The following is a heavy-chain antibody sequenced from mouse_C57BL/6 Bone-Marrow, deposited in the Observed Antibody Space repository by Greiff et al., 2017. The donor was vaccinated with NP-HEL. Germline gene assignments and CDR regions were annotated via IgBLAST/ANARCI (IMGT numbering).Heavy chain of an antibody. D-gene: IGHD1-1*01. V-gene: IGHV1-81*01. CDR2: IYPRSGNT. J-gene: IGHJ3*01. CDR3: ARDGSRGWFAD. CDR1: GYTFTSYG. Sequence: VQVVESGAELARPGASVKLSCKASGYTFTSYGISWVKQRTGQGLEWIGEIYPRSGNTYYNEKFKGKATLTADKSSSTAYMELRSLTSEDSAVYFCARDGSRGWFADWGQGTLVTVSA.